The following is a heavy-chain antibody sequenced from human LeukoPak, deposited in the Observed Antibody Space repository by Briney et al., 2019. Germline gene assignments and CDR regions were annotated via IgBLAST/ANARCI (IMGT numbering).Heavy chain of an antibody. D-gene: IGHD2-15*01. CDR1: GFTFSSYG. V-gene: IGHV3-30*02. Sequence: GGSLRLSXAASGFTFSSYGMHWVRQAPGKGLEWVAFIRYDGSNKYYADSVKGRFTISRDNSKNTLYLQMNSLRAEDTAVYYCAADIVVVVATPSGNVPWGQGTLVTVSS. CDR2: IRYDGSNK. J-gene: IGHJ5*02. CDR3: AADIVVVVATPSGNVP.